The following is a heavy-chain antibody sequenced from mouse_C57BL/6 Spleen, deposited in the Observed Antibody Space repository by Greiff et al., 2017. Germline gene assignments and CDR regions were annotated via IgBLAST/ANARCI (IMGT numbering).Heavy chain of an antibody. CDR1: GYAFSSSW. D-gene: IGHD5-1*01. Sequence: QVQLQQSGPELVKPGASVKISCKASGYAFSSSWMNWVKQRPGKGLEWIGRIYPGDGDTNYNGKFKGKATLTADKSSSTAYMQLSSLTSEDSAVYFCANNLPHYYAMDYWGQGTSGTVSS. J-gene: IGHJ4*01. V-gene: IGHV1-82*01. CDR2: IYPGDGDT. CDR3: ANNLPHYYAMDY.